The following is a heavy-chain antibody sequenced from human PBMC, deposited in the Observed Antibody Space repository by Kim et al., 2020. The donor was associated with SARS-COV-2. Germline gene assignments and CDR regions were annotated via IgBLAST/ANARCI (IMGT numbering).Heavy chain of an antibody. CDR1: GFTFTSSA. V-gene: IGHV1-58*01. D-gene: IGHD3-22*01. J-gene: IGHJ3*02. CDR2: IVVGSGNT. Sequence: SVKVSCKASGFTFTSSAVQWVRQARGQRLEWIGWIVVGSGNTNYAQKFQERVTITRDMSTSTAYMELSSLRSEDTAVYYCAAEQDYDSSGYSSSIAYAFAIWSQGTMVPVSS. CDR3: AAEQDYDSSGYSSSIAYAFAI.